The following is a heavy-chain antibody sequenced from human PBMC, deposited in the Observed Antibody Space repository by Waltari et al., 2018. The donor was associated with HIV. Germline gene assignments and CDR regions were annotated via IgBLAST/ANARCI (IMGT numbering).Heavy chain of an antibody. CDR2: ISSSSSYI. CDR3: ARDFWGGYYYGMDV. D-gene: IGHD3-16*01. V-gene: IGHV3-21*01. J-gene: IGHJ6*02. CDR1: GFTFSSYS. Sequence: EVQLVESGGGLVKPGGSLRLSCGASGFTFSSYSLNWVRQAPGKGLEWVSSISSSSSYIYYADSVKGRFTISRDNAKNSLYLQMNSLRAEDTAVYYCARDFWGGYYYGMDVWGQGTTVTVSS.